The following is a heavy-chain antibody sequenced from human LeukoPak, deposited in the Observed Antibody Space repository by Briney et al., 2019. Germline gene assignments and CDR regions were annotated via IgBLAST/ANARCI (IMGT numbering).Heavy chain of an antibody. CDR2: INPNSGGT. CDR1: GYTFTGYY. Sequence: ASVKVSCKASGYTFTGYYLHWVRQAPGQGLEWMGWINPNSGGTNYAQEFQGWVTMTRDTSISTAYMELSRLRSDDTAVYYCARDLSSGYDRCFDYWGQGTLVTVSS. D-gene: IGHD3-22*01. V-gene: IGHV1-2*04. CDR3: ARDLSSGYDRCFDY. J-gene: IGHJ4*02.